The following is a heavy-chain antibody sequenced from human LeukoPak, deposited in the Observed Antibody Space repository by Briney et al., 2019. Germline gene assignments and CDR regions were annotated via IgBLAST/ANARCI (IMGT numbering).Heavy chain of an antibody. D-gene: IGHD3-16*02. Sequence: SETLSLTCAVYGGSFSGYYWNWIRQPPGKGLEWIGEINHSGSTNYNPSLKSRVTISVDTSKNQFSLKLSSVTAADTAVYYCARDRLKALVYWGQGTLVTVSS. V-gene: IGHV4-34*01. CDR1: GGSFSGYY. CDR2: INHSGST. J-gene: IGHJ4*02. CDR3: ARDRLKALVY.